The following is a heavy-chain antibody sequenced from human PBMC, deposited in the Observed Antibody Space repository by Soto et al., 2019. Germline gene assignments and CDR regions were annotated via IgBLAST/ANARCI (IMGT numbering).Heavy chain of an antibody. CDR1: GGSISSSSYY. CDR2: IYYSGST. D-gene: IGHD5-12*01. CDR3: ARLGGYDYVGY. V-gene: IGHV4-39*01. Sequence: QLQLQESGPGLVKPSETLSLTCTVSGGSISSSSYYWGWIRQPPGKGLEWIGSIYYSGSTYYNPSLTSRVTISVDTSKNQFSLKLSSVTAADTAVYYCARLGGYDYVGYWGQGTLVTVSS. J-gene: IGHJ4*02.